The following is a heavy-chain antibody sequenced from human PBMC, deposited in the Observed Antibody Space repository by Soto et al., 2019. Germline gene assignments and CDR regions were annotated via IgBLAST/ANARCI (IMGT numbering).Heavy chain of an antibody. J-gene: IGHJ5*02. CDR3: ARGGGLIVVVPAARNWFDP. V-gene: IGHV1-2*02. D-gene: IGHD2-2*01. CDR2: INPNSGGT. CDR1: GYTFTGYY. Sequence: ASVKVSCKASGYTFTGYYMHWVRQAPGQGLEWMGWINPNSGGTNYAQKFQGRVTMTRDTSISTAYMELSRLRSDDTAVYYCARGGGLIVVVPAARNWFDPWGQGTLVTVSS.